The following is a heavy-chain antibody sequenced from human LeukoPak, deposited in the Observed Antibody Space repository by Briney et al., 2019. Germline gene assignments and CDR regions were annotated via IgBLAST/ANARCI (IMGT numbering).Heavy chain of an antibody. CDR1: GYTFTGYY. D-gene: IGHD6-19*01. V-gene: IGHV1-2*02. CDR2: INPNSGDT. CDR3: ARVGSSGWYVHPTLDY. Sequence: ASVKVSCKASGYTFTGYYMHWVRQAPGQGLEWMGWINPNSGDTNYAQKFRGRVTVTRDTSISTAYMELSRQRSDDTAVYYCARVGSSGWYVHPTLDYWGQGTLVTVSS. J-gene: IGHJ4*02.